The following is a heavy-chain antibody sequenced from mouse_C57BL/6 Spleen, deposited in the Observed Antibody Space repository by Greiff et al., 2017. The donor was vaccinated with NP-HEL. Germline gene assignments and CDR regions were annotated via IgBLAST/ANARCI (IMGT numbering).Heavy chain of an antibody. CDR3: ARRGSNYFYAMDY. V-gene: IGHV1-78*01. CDR1: GYTFTDHT. Sequence: VKLMESDAELVKPGASVKISCKVSGYTFTDHTIHWMKQRPEQGLEWIGYIYPRDGSTKYNEKFKGKATLTADKSSSTAYMQLNSLTSEDSAVYFCARRGSNYFYAMDYWGQGTSVTVSS. J-gene: IGHJ4*01. D-gene: IGHD2-5*01. CDR2: IYPRDGST.